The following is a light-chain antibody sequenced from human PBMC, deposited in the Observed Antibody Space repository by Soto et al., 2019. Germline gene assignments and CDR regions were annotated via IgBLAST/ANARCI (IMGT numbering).Light chain of an antibody. CDR2: AAS. CDR3: QKYNGASWT. V-gene: IGKV1-27*01. Sequence: DIQMTQSPSSLSASVGDRVTITCRASQGISNYLAWYQQKPGKVPKLLIYAASTLQSGVPSRFSGSGSGTDFHLTISRLQPEDVATYYCQKYNGASWTFGQGTKVEIK. J-gene: IGKJ1*01. CDR1: QGISNY.